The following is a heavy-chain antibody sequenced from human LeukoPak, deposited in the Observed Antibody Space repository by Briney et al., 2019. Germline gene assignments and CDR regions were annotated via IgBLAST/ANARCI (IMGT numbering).Heavy chain of an antibody. CDR2: IYYSGST. CDR3: ARDVSGAMT. V-gene: IGHV4-31*03. D-gene: IGHD4/OR15-4a*01. CDR1: GGSISSGGYY. Sequence: SETLSLTCTVSGGSISSGGYYWSWSRQHPGKGLEWIGYIYYSGSTYYNPSLKSRVTISVDTSKNQFSLKLSSVTAADTAVYYCARDVSGAMTRGQGTLVTVYS. J-gene: IGHJ4*02.